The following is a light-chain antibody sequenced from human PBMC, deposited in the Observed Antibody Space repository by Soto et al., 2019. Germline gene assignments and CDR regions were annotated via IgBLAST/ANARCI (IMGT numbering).Light chain of an antibody. CDR2: AAF. CDR1: QSVNNNY. Sequence: DIVLTQSPGTLSLSPGERATLSCRASQSVNNNYLAWYQQKPGQAPRLLIYAAFNRVPGIPDRFSGSGSGTDCTRTISRREPEDFAGDYWQQYGNSPGTFGPGTRVGIE. CDR3: QQYGNSPGT. V-gene: IGKV3-20*01. J-gene: IGKJ3*01.